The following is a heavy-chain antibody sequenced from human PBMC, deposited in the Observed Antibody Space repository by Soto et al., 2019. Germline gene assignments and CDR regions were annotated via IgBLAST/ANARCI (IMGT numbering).Heavy chain of an antibody. J-gene: IGHJ5*02. V-gene: IGHV4-34*01. D-gene: IGHD4-17*01. CDR2: INHSGST. CDR1: GGSFSGYY. CDR3: ARGHYMTTVTTVWFDP. Sequence: PSETLSLTCAVYGGSFSGYYWSWIRQPPGKGLEWIGEINHSGSTNYNPSLKSRVTISVDTSKNQFSLKLSSVTAADTAVYYCARGHYMTTVTTVWFDPWGQGTLVTVSS.